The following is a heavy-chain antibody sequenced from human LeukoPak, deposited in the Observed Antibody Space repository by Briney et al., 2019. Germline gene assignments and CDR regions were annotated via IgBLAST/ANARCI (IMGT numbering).Heavy chain of an antibody. CDR3: ARLVQQWLVSDAFDI. CDR1: GFTFSSYS. Sequence: GGSLRLSCAASGFTFSSYSMNWVRQAPGKGLEWVSYISSSSSTIYYAGSVKGRFTISRDNAKNSLYLQMNSLRAEDTAVYYCARLVQQWLVSDAFDIWGQGTMVTVSS. J-gene: IGHJ3*02. CDR2: ISSSSSTI. D-gene: IGHD6-19*01. V-gene: IGHV3-48*04.